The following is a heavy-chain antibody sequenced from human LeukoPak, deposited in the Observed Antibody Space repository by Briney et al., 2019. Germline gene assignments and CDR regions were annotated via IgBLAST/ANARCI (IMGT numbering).Heavy chain of an antibody. J-gene: IGHJ4*02. CDR2: ISGSGSNT. Sequence: GGSLRLSCTASGFTFGSYAMSWVRQAPGKELEWVSGISGSGSNTYYADSVKGRFTFSRDNSKNTLYLQMNSLRAEDTAVYYCAKESSIGPWGHLDYWGQGALVTVS. CDR3: AKESSIGPWGHLDY. CDR1: GFTFGSYA. D-gene: IGHD2-2*01. V-gene: IGHV3-23*01.